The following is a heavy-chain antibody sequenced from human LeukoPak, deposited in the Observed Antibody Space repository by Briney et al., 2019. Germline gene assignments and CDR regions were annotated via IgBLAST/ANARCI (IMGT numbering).Heavy chain of an antibody. CDR2: IWYDGSHK. V-gene: IGHV3-33*01. CDR1: GFTFSSYG. J-gene: IGHJ4*02. CDR3: ARAREGFYGPFDY. Sequence: PGGSLRLSCAASGFTFSSYGMHWVRQAPGKGLEWVAVIWYDGSHKYYADSVKGRFTISRDNSKNSLYLQMNSLRAEDTAVYYCARAREGFYGPFDYWGQGTLLTVSS. D-gene: IGHD2/OR15-2a*01.